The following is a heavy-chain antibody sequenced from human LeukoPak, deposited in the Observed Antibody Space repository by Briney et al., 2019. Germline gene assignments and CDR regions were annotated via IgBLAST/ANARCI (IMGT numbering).Heavy chain of an antibody. D-gene: IGHD3-22*01. V-gene: IGHV3-48*03. Sequence: GGSLRLXCAASGFTFSSYEMNWVRQAPGKGLEWVSYISSSGSTIYYADSVKGRFTISRDNAKNSLYLQMNSLRAEDTAVYYCARTNYYDSSGYYGYGAFDIWGQGTMVAVSS. CDR2: ISSSGSTI. J-gene: IGHJ3*02. CDR1: GFTFSSYE. CDR3: ARTNYYDSSGYYGYGAFDI.